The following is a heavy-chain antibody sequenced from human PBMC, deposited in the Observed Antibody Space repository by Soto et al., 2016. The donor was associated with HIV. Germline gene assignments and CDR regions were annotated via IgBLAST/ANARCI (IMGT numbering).Heavy chain of an antibody. CDR3: AKVFTMVRGVIGAFDI. D-gene: IGHD3-10*01. Sequence: EVQLLESGGGLVQPGGSLRLSCAASGFTFSSYAMSWVRQAPGKGLEWVSAISGSGGSTYYADSVKGRFTISRDNSKNTLYLQMNSLRAEDTAVYYCAKVFTMVRGVIGAFDIWGQGTMVTVSS. CDR1: GFTFSSYA. V-gene: IGHV3-23*01. J-gene: IGHJ3*02. CDR2: ISGSGGST.